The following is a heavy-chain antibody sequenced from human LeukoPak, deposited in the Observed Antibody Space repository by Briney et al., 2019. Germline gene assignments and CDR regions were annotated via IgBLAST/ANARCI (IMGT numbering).Heavy chain of an antibody. D-gene: IGHD2-21*02. Sequence: KPSETLSLTCTVSGGSISGYYWSWIRQPPGKGLEWIGYIYYSGSTNYNPSLKSRVTISVDTSQNQFSLKLSSVTAADTAMYYCARLGPISGVVVTASPFDYWGQGTLVTVSS. CDR2: IYYSGST. J-gene: IGHJ4*02. CDR3: ARLGPISGVVVTASPFDY. CDR1: GGSISGYY. V-gene: IGHV4-59*01.